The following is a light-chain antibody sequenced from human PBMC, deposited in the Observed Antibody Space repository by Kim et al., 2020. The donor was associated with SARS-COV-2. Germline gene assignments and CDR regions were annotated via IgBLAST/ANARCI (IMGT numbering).Light chain of an antibody. CDR3: QSYDSSLSDSV. Sequence: RYPISGTGDSYNVGAGYDEHWYQQLPGTAPKLLIYDNSNRPSGVPDRFSGSKSGTSASLAITGLQAEDEADYYCQSYDSSLSDSVFGGGTQLAVL. J-gene: IGLJ2*01. V-gene: IGLV1-40*01. CDR1: SYNVGAGYD. CDR2: DNS.